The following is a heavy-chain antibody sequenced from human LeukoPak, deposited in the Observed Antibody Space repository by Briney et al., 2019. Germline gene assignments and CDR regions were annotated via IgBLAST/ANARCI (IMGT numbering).Heavy chain of an antibody. V-gene: IGHV1-18*01. D-gene: IGHD5-18*01. J-gene: IGHJ4*02. Sequence: ASVKVSCKASRYTFTSYYITWVRQAPGQRLEWVGWISAYNGKTNYAQKFQGRVTMTIDTSTTTVYMDLRSLTSDDTAIYYCAKGGAMVATIDYWGQGTLVTVSS. CDR2: ISAYNGKT. CDR1: RYTFTSYY. CDR3: AKGGAMVATIDY.